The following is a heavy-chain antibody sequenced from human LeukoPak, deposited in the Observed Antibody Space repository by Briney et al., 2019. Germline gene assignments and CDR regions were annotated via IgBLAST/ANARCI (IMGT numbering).Heavy chain of an antibody. D-gene: IGHD3-9*01. J-gene: IGHJ4*02. CDR1: RFTFSSYA. CDR2: ISYDGSNK. V-gene: IGHV3-30-3*01. Sequence: QSGRSLRLSCAASRFTFSSYAMHWVRQAPGEGLEWVAVISYDGSNKYYADSVKGRFTISRDNSKNTLYLQMNSLRAEDTAVYYCARQPKVLRYFEWSGFYFDYWGQGTLVTVSS. CDR3: ARQPKVLRYFEWSGFYFDY.